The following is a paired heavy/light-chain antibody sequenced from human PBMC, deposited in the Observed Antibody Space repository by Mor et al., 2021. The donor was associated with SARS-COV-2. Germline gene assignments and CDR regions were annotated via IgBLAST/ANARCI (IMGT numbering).Light chain of an antibody. Sequence: QSALTQPASVSGSPGQSITISCTGTSSDVGGYNYVSWYQQHPGKAPKLMIYDVSNRPSGVSNRFSGSKSGNTASLTISGLQAEDEADYYCSSYTSSSLVFGGGTKLTVL. J-gene: IGLJ2*01. CDR2: DVS. CDR3: SSYTSSSLV. CDR1: SSDVGGYNY. V-gene: IGLV2-14*01.
Heavy chain of an antibody. CDR3: ARDRGRGYCSSTSCYYYYYGMDV. CDR2: IIPIFGTA. Sequence: QVQLVQSGAEVKKPGSSVKVSCKASGGTFSSYAISWVRQAPGQGLEWMGGIIPIFGTANYAQKFQGRVTITADKSTSTAYMELSSLRSEDTAVYYCARDRGRGYCSSTSCYYYYYGMDVWGQGTTVTVSS. D-gene: IGHD2-2*01. V-gene: IGHV1-69*06. CDR1: GGTFSSYA. J-gene: IGHJ6*02.